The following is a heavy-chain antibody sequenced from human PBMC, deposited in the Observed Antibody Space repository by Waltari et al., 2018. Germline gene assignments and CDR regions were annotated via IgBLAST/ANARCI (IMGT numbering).Heavy chain of an antibody. J-gene: IGHJ4*02. V-gene: IGHV4-61*02. CDR1: GGSIDSGSYY. D-gene: IGHD1-26*01. Sequence: QVQLQESGPGLVKPSQTLSLTCTVSGGSIDSGSYYWSWIRQPAGKGLELIGRIYTSGSTNYNPSLKSRVTISVDTSKNQFSLNLSSVTAADTAVYYCARGPLLSKVDYWGQGTLVTVSS. CDR2: IYTSGST. CDR3: ARGPLLSKVDY.